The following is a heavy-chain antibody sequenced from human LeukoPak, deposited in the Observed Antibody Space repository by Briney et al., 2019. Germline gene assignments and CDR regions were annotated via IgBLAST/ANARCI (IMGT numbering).Heavy chain of an antibody. CDR1: GYTFTGYY. V-gene: IGHV1-2*06. D-gene: IGHD2-2*02. CDR3: AVLGYCTSNSCYTFSYFDY. Sequence: ASVKVSCKGSGYTFTGYYMHWVRQAPGQGLEWMGRIDPNSGGSNYGQKFQGRVTLTGDTSTSTAYMELSRLTSDDTAMYYCAVLGYCTSNSCYTFSYFDYWGQGTPVTVSS. CDR2: IDPNSGGS. J-gene: IGHJ4*02.